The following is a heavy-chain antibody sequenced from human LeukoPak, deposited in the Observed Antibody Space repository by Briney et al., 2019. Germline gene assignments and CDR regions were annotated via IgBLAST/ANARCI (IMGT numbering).Heavy chain of an antibody. J-gene: IGHJ4*02. Sequence: ASVKVSCKASGYTFTNYPMNWVRQAPGQGLEWMGWIDTNTGNPTYAQGFTGRFVLSLDTPVTTTYLQISSLKAEDTAVYYCTRDSYCSGGRCYSRVGYWGQGTLVTVSS. V-gene: IGHV7-4-1*02. CDR2: IDTNTGNP. CDR3: TRDSYCSGGRCYSRVGY. D-gene: IGHD2-15*01. CDR1: GYTFTNYP.